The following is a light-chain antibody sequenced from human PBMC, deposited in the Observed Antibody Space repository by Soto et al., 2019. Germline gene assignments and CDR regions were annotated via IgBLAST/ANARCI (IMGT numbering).Light chain of an antibody. CDR3: QQRSNWPGT. J-gene: IGKJ1*01. CDR1: QSVSSY. CDR2: DAS. V-gene: IGKV3-11*01. Sequence: EIVLTQSPATLSLSPGERATLSCRASQSVSSYSAWYQQKPGQAPRLLIYDASNRATGIPARFSGSGSGTDFTLTISSLEPEDFAVYYCQQRSNWPGTFGHGTKVDIK.